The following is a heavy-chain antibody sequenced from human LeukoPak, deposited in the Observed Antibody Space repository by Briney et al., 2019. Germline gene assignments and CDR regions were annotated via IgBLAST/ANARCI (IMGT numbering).Heavy chain of an antibody. J-gene: IGHJ5*02. CDR3: ARGSTVTGPYDP. CDR1: GGSVNYDY. V-gene: IGHV4-4*07. CDR2: IFTSGST. Sequence: SETLSLTCTVSGGSVNYDYWSWIRQAAGKGLEWIGRIFTSGSTNYNPSLKSRVTMSVDTSKNQFSLKLSSVTAADTALYYCARGSTVTGPYDPWGQGTLVTVSS. D-gene: IGHD4-17*01.